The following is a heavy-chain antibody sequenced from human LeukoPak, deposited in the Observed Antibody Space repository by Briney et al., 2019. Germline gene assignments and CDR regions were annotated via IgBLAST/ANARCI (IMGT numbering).Heavy chain of an antibody. CDR3: ARTIYDILTGYYLFDY. Sequence: SETLSLTCTVSGGSISSSSYYWGWIRQPPGKGLEWIGSIYYSGSTYYNPSLKSRVTISVGTSKNQFSLKLSSVTAADTAVYYCARTIYDILTGYYLFDYWGQGTLVTVSS. CDR2: IYYSGST. D-gene: IGHD3-9*01. CDR1: GGSISSSSYY. V-gene: IGHV4-39*07. J-gene: IGHJ4*02.